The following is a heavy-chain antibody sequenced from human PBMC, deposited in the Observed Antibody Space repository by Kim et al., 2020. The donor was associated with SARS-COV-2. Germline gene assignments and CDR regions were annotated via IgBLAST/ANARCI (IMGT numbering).Heavy chain of an antibody. D-gene: IGHD3-10*01. J-gene: IGHJ4*02. V-gene: IGHV1-69*13. CDR2: IIPIFGTA. CDR1: GGTFSSYA. CDR3: ALADLAPITMVRGVSPFDY. Sequence: SVKVSCKASGGTFSSYAISWVRQAPGQGLEWMGGIIPIFGTANYAQKFQGRVTITADESTSTAYMELSSLRSEDTAVYYCALADLAPITMVRGVSPFDYWGQGTLVTVSA.